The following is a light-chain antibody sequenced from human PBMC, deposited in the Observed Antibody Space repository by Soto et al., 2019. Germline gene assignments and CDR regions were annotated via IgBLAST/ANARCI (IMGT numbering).Light chain of an antibody. Sequence: QSALTQPASVSGSPGQSITISCTGTSSDVGAYNYVSWYQQYPDKAPKVMIYDVSNRPSGVSNRFSGSKSGNTASLTISGLQAEDEADYYCLSYTTSGTYVFGTGTKLTV. J-gene: IGLJ1*01. CDR2: DVS. V-gene: IGLV2-14*01. CDR3: LSYTTSGTYV. CDR1: SSDVGAYNY.